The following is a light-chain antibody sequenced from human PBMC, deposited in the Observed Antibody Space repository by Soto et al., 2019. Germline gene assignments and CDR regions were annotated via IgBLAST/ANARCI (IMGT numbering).Light chain of an antibody. Sequence: DIQMTQSPSSLSASVGDRVTITCRASQTISSYLNWYQQRPGKAPNLLIYASSSLQSGVPPRFSGSGSGTDFTLTISSLQPEDFATYYCQQTYSTPITFGQGTLLEIK. CDR2: ASS. J-gene: IGKJ5*01. V-gene: IGKV1-39*01. CDR1: QTISSY. CDR3: QQTYSTPIT.